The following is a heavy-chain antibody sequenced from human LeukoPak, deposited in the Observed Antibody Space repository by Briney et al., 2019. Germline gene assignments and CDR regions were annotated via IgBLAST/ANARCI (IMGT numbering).Heavy chain of an antibody. CDR3: ARQYYYGSGSYPDY. J-gene: IGHJ4*02. CDR1: GGSISSYY. V-gene: IGHV4-59*12. CDR2: IYYSGST. Sequence: PSETLSLTCTVSGGSISSYYWSWIRQPPGKGLEWIGYIYYSGSTNYNPSLKSRVTIPVDRSKNQFSLKLRSVTAADTAVYYWARQYYYGSGSYPDYWGQRTLVTVSS. D-gene: IGHD3-10*01.